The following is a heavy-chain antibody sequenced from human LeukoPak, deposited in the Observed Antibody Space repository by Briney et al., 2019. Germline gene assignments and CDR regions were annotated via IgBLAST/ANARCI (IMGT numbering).Heavy chain of an antibody. CDR3: ARDYSTVTTFFDY. CDR2: ISAYNGNT. J-gene: IGHJ4*02. V-gene: IGHV1-18*01. D-gene: IGHD4-17*01. Sequence: ASVKVSCKASGYTFTSYGISWVRQAPGQGLEWMGWISAYNGNTNYAQKLQGRVTMTRNTSISTAYMELSSLRSEDTAVYYCARDYSTVTTFFDYWGQGTLVTVSS. CDR1: GYTFTSYG.